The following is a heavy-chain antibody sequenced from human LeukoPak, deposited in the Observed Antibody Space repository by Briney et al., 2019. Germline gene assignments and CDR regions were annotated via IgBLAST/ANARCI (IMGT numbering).Heavy chain of an antibody. CDR2: LYGGGNT. J-gene: IGHJ2*01. D-gene: IGHD3-22*01. CDR1: GFTVRSNY. V-gene: IGHV3-53*05. CDR3: ARWSYDTAAWYFDL. Sequence: RGSLRLSCAASGFTVRSNYMSWVRQAPGKGLEWVSVLYGGGNTYYADSVKGRFTISRDNVKNMVYLQMSSLRTVDTAVYYCARWSYDTAAWYFDLWGRGTLVT.